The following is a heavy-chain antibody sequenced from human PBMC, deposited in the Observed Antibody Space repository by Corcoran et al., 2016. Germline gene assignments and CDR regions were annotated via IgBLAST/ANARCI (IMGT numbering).Heavy chain of an antibody. Sequence: EVQLVESGGGLVQPGRSLRLSCTASGFTFGDYAMSWFRQAPGKGLEWVGFIRSKAYGGTTEYAASVKGRFTISRDDSKSIAYLQMNSLKTEDTAVYYCTRVSEAPYSSKASFDYWGQGTLVTVSS. D-gene: IGHD6-13*01. J-gene: IGHJ4*02. CDR3: TRVSEAPYSSKASFDY. CDR2: IRSKAYGGTT. CDR1: GFTFGDYA. V-gene: IGHV3-49*03.